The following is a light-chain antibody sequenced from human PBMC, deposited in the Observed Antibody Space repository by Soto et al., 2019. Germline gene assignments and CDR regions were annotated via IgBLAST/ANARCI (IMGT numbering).Light chain of an antibody. CDR2: AAS. CDR3: QKYDTAPWT. V-gene: IGKV1-27*01. CDR1: QGISNF. Sequence: DIQMTQSPSSLSASVGDRLTITCRASQGISNFLAWYQQKPGKVPRLLIFAASTLQSGVPSRFSGSGSGTDFTLTISSLQPEDVATYYCQKYDTAPWTFGQGTKVDIK. J-gene: IGKJ1*01.